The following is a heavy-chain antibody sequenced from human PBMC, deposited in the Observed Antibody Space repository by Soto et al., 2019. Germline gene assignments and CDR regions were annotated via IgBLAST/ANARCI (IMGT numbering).Heavy chain of an antibody. CDR2: INPSGGST. D-gene: IGHD2-2*01. J-gene: IGHJ4*02. V-gene: IGHV1-46*03. CDR1: GYTFTSYY. CDR3: AREASFAPIVVVPAARFGTFDY. Sequence: QVQLVQSGAEVKKPGASVKVSCKASGYTFTSYYMHWVRQAPGQGLEWMGIINPSGGSTSYAQKCQGRVTMIRDTATSTVYMELSSLRSEDTAVYYCAREASFAPIVVVPAARFGTFDYWGQGTLVTVSS.